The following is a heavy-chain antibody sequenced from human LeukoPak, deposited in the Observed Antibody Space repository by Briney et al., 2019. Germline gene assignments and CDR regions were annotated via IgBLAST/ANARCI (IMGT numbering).Heavy chain of an antibody. CDR2: ISYDGSNK. J-gene: IGHJ4*02. CDR1: GFTFSSYA. Sequence: PGGSLRLSCAASGFTFSSYAMHWVRQAPGKGLEWVAVISYDGSNKYYADSVKGRFTISRDNSKNTLYLQMNSLRAEDTAVYYCARVRGGLGFDYWGQGTLVTVSS. V-gene: IGHV3-30*01. CDR3: ARVRGGLGFDY. D-gene: IGHD3-16*01.